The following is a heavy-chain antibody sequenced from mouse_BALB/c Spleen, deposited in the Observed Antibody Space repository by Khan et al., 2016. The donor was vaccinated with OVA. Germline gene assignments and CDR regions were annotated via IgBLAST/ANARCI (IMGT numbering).Heavy chain of an antibody. Sequence: EVELVESGGGLVEPGGSLRLSCATSGFTFSDYYMSWVRQPPGKALEWLGFIRKKASGYTTEYSASVKGRFTISRDNSQSILYLHTNSLRAENSASYYCARVDYGYGFAYWGQGTLVTVSA. V-gene: IGHV7-3*02. CDR1: GFTFSDYY. CDR2: IRKKASGYTT. D-gene: IGHD1-2*01. CDR3: ARVDYGYGFAY. J-gene: IGHJ3*01.